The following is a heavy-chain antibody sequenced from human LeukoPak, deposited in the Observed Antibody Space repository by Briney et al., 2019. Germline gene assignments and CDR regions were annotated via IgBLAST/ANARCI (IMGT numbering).Heavy chain of an antibody. D-gene: IGHD3-22*01. V-gene: IGHV3-30*02. CDR1: GFTFSSYA. CDR3: AKGEYYDDSSGYPEY. CDR2: IWYDGTTK. Sequence: GGSLRLSCAASGFTFSSYAMHWVRQAPGKGLEWVAVIWYDGTTKYYADSVKGRFTISRDNSKNTLYLQMNSLRAEDTAVYYCAKGEYYDDSSGYPEYWGQGTLVTVSS. J-gene: IGHJ4*02.